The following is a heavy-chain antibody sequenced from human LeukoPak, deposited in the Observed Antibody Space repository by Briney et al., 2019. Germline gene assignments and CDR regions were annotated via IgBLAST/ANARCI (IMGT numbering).Heavy chain of an antibody. D-gene: IGHD2-2*01. CDR1: GYTFTSYD. CDR3: ASGVVPAASYYYYYYMDV. J-gene: IGHJ6*03. V-gene: IGHV1-8*01. CDR2: MNPNSGNT. Sequence: ASVKVSCKASGYTFTSYDINWVRQATGQGLEWMGWMNPNSGNTGYAQKFQGRVTMTRNTSISTAYMELSSLRSEDTAVYYCASGVVPAASYYYYYYMDVWGKGTTVTVSS.